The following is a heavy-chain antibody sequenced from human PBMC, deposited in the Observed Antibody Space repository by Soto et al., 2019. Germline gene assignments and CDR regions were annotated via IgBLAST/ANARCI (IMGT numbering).Heavy chain of an antibody. Sequence: ASVKVSCKASGYIFTDHYMHWVRQAPGQGLEWMGWINPKSGGTNYAQKFQGWVTMTRDTSISTAYLELSRLRSNDTAVYYCARDGEPETNFAGWADSWGQGTQVTVSS. CDR1: GYIFTDHY. CDR2: INPKSGGT. V-gene: IGHV1-2*04. J-gene: IGHJ4*02. D-gene: IGHD2-21*01. CDR3: ARDGEPETNFAGWADS.